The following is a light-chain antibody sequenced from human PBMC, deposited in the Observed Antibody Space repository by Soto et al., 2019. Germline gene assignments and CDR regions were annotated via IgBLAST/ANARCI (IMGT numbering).Light chain of an antibody. CDR1: QSLLHSDGP. V-gene: IGKV2D-26*01. J-gene: IGKJ4*01. CDR2: EVS. Sequence: EIVMTQTPLSLSITPGEQASMSCRSSQSLLHSDGPICIGFCRKPGQSPQLLIYEVSNRFSGVPDRFSGSGSGTDFTLKISRVEAEDVGVHYCMQDAQDPRLTFGGGTQVEIK. CDR3: MQDAQDPRLT.